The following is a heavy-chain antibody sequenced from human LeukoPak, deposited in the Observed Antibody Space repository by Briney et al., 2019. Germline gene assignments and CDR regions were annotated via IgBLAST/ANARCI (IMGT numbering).Heavy chain of an antibody. CDR3: ARHTRVVAAKFEAGYGMDV. CDR1: GGSISSYY. CDR2: IYYSGST. V-gene: IGHV4-59*08. D-gene: IGHD2-15*01. Sequence: SETLSLTCTVSGGSISSYYWSRIRQPPGKGLEWIGYIYYSGSTNYNPSLKSRVTISVDTSKNQFSLKLSSVTAADTAVYYCARHTRVVAAKFEAGYGMDVWGQGTTVTVSS. J-gene: IGHJ6*02.